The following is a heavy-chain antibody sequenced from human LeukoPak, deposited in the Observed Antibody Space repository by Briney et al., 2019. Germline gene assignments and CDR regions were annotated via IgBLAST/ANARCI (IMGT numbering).Heavy chain of an antibody. CDR2: IRYDGNNK. Sequence: GGSLRLSCAASGFTFSSYGMHWVRQAPGKGLEWVAFIRYDGNNKYYADSVKGRFTISRDNSKNTLYLQMNSLRAEDTAVYYCARDRPFNIAVAGTSFDYWGQGTLVTVSS. CDR1: GFTFSSYG. V-gene: IGHV3-30*02. J-gene: IGHJ4*02. D-gene: IGHD6-19*01. CDR3: ARDRPFNIAVAGTSFDY.